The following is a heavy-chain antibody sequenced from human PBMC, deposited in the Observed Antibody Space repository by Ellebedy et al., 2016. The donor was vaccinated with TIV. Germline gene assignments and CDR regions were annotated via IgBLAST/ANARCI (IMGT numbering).Heavy chain of an antibody. J-gene: IGHJ6*02. D-gene: IGHD4-17*01. Sequence: GESLKISCAASGFTFSSYAMNWVRQAPGKGLEWVTGIIGSGGSTKYIDSVKGRFTISRDNAKNSLYVQMNRLRVEDTAVYYCARDGAHGDYSPGYYGMNVWGQGTTVTVSS. V-gene: IGHV3-23*01. CDR3: ARDGAHGDYSPGYYGMNV. CDR1: GFTFSSYA. CDR2: IIGSGGST.